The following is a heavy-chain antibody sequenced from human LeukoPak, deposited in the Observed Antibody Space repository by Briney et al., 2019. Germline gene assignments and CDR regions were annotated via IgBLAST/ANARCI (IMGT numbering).Heavy chain of an antibody. J-gene: IGHJ5*02. Sequence: GGSLRLSCAASGFTFSSYSMNWVRQAPGKGLEWVANIKQDGSEKYYVDSVKGRFTISRDNAKNSLYLQMNSLRAEDTAVYYCARELAAYYDSSGYTNWFDPWGQGTLVTVSS. CDR3: ARELAAYYDSSGYTNWFDP. CDR1: GFTFSSYS. CDR2: IKQDGSEK. D-gene: IGHD3-22*01. V-gene: IGHV3-7*01.